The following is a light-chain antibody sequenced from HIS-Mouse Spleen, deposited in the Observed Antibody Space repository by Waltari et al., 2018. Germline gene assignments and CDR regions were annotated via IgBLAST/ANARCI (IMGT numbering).Light chain of an antibody. CDR1: SLRRYS. Sequence: SSELPQDPAVSVALGQTVRLTCRGDSLRRYSARLYQQKPGQAPVLVIYGKNNRPSGIPDRFSGSSSGNTASLTITGAQAEDEADYYCNSRDSSGNHVVFGGGTKLTVL. V-gene: IGLV3-19*01. CDR3: NSRDSSGNHVV. CDR2: GKN. J-gene: IGLJ2*01.